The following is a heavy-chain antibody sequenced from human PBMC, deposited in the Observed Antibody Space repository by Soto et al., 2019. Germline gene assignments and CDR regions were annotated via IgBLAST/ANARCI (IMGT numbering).Heavy chain of an antibody. CDR1: GFTFSTYE. CDR2: FSGSSGTI. D-gene: IGHD6-6*01. J-gene: IGHJ6*02. V-gene: IGHV3-48*03. CDR3: ARGRPSSPYYYYGMDV. Sequence: EVQLVESGGGLVQPGGSLRLSCAASGFTFSTYEMNWVRQAPGKGLEWGSFFSGSSGTIFYADSVKGRFTISGDNAKNALYLQMNSLRAEDTAVDYCARGRPSSPYYYYGMDVWGQWTTVTVSS.